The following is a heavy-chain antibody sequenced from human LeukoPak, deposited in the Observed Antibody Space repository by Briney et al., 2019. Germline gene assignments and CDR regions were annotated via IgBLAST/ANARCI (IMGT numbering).Heavy chain of an antibody. D-gene: IGHD2-2*01. CDR3: ARQRYCNSTSCPRAFDI. CDR1: GGSFSGYY. CDR2: INHSGST. V-gene: IGHV4-34*01. Sequence: SETLSLTCAVYGGSFSGYYWSWIRQPPGKGLEWIGEINHSGSTNYNPSLKSRVTISVDTSKNQFSLKLSSVTAADTAVYYCARQRYCNSTSCPRAFDIWGQGTMVTVSS. J-gene: IGHJ3*02.